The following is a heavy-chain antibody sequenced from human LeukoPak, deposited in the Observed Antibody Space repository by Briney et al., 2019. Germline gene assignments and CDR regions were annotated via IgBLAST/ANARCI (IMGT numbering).Heavy chain of an antibody. CDR2: FDPEDGET. CDR3: ARVQLERSGEPFDY. Sequence: ASVKVSCKVSGYTLTELSMHWVRQAPGKGLEWMGGFDPEDGETIYAQKFQGRVTMTEDTSTDTAYMELSSLRSEDTAVYYCARVQLERSGEPFDYWGQGTLVTVSS. D-gene: IGHD1-1*01. CDR1: GYTLTELS. J-gene: IGHJ4*02. V-gene: IGHV1-24*01.